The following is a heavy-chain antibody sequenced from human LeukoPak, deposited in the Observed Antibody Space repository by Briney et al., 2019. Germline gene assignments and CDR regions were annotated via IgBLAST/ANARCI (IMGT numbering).Heavy chain of an antibody. CDR3: ARLTEYYYDSSGYSGIAEYFQH. Sequence: GESLKISCKGSGYSFTSYWIGWGRQMPGKGLEWMGIIYLGDSDTRYSPSFQGQVTISADKSISTAYLQWSSLTASDTAMYYCARLTEYYYDSSGYSGIAEYFQHWGQGTLATVSS. J-gene: IGHJ1*01. V-gene: IGHV5-51*01. CDR2: IYLGDSDT. D-gene: IGHD3-22*01. CDR1: GYSFTSYW.